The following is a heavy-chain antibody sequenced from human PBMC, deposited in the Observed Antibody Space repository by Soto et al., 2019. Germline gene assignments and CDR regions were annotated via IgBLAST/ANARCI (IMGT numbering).Heavy chain of an antibody. CDR1: GYTLTELP. Sequence: ASVKVSCKVSGYTLTELPMHWVRQAPGKGLEWMGGFDPEDGETTYAQKLQGRVTMTEDTSTDTAYMELSSLRSEDTAVYYCATSKREVLLWFGELLPNYGMDVWGQGTTVTVSS. D-gene: IGHD3-10*01. CDR3: ATSKREVLLWFGELLPNYGMDV. J-gene: IGHJ6*02. V-gene: IGHV1-24*01. CDR2: FDPEDGET.